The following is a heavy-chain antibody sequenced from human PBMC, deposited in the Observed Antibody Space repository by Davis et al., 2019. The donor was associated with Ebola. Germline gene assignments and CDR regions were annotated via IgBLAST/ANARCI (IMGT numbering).Heavy chain of an antibody. Sequence: AASVKVSCKASGGTLRSYAISWVRQAPGQGLEWMGWINTETGNPTYAQAFTGRFVFSLDTSVSTAYLQISSLKAEDTAVYYCARSTMSQDAFDIWGQGTMVTVSS. V-gene: IGHV7-4-1*02. CDR1: GGTLRSYA. CDR3: ARSTMSQDAFDI. CDR2: INTETGNP. D-gene: IGHD3-10*02. J-gene: IGHJ3*02.